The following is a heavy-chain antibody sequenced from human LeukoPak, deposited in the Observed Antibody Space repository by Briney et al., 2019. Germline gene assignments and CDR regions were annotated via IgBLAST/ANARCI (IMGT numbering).Heavy chain of an antibody. J-gene: IGHJ4*02. Sequence: GGSLRLSCTASGFTLSSYEMSWIRQAPGKGLEWVSSIDYSGGSTYYADSVKGRFTISRDNSKNTLYLQMNSLRAEDTALYYCAKENPHNDYWGQGTLVTVSS. V-gene: IGHV3-23*01. CDR2: IDYSGGST. CDR1: GFTLSSYE. CDR3: AKENPHNDY.